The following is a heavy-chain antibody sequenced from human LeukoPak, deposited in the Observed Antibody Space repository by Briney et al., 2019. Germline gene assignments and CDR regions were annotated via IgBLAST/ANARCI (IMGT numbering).Heavy chain of an antibody. Sequence: ASVKVSCKASGYTFTGYYMHWVRQAPGQGLEWMGWINPNSGGTNYAQKFQGRVTMTRDTSISTAYMELSRLRSDDTAVYYCARTSPGAAAIYMAFDPWGQGTLVTVSS. CDR2: INPNSGGT. V-gene: IGHV1-2*02. J-gene: IGHJ5*02. CDR1: GYTFTGYY. D-gene: IGHD2-2*01. CDR3: ARTSPGAAAIYMAFDP.